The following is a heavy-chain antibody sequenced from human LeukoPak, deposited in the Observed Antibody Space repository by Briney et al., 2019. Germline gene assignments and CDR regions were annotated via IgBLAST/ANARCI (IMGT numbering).Heavy chain of an antibody. CDR2: IIPILGIA. CDR3: ARGKKQGTTGTTGGFDP. D-gene: IGHD4-11*01. V-gene: IGHV1-69*02. Sequence: AAVKVSCKAPGGTFSSYTISWVRPGPGQGLEWMGRIIPILGIANYAQKFHGSVTLTADKSTSTAYMEMSRLKSEGTGVYCCARGKKQGTTGTTGGFDPWGQGTLVTVSS. CDR1: GGTFSSYT. J-gene: IGHJ5*02.